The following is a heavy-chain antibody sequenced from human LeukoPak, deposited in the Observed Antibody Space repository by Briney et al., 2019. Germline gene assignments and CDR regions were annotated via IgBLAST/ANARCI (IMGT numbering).Heavy chain of an antibody. Sequence: ASVKVSCKAPGYTFTGYYMHWVRQAPGQGLEWMGWINPNSGGTNYAQKFQGRVTMTRDTSISTAYMELSRLRSDDTAVYYCARPTKRYGEQTFDYWGQGTLVTVSS. CDR3: ARPTKRYGEQTFDY. CDR1: GYTFTGYY. J-gene: IGHJ4*02. D-gene: IGHD3-16*01. CDR2: INPNSGGT. V-gene: IGHV1-2*02.